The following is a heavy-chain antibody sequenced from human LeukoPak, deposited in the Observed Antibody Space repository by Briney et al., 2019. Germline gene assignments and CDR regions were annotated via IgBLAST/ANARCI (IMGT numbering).Heavy chain of an antibody. V-gene: IGHV3-21*01. D-gene: IGHD3-22*01. CDR1: RFTFSGYT. J-gene: IGHJ4*02. Sequence: GGSLRLSCAASRFTFSGYTMNWVRQAPGKGLEWVSSISSSSSYIYYADSVKGRFIISRDNAKNSLYLQMNSLRAEDTAVYYCVNWIHGYPTWGQGTLVTVSS. CDR2: ISSSSSYI. CDR3: VNWIHGYPT.